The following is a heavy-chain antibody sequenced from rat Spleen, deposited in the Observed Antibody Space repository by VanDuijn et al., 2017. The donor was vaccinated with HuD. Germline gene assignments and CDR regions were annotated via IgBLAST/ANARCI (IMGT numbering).Heavy chain of an antibody. J-gene: IGHJ2*01. CDR2: ITNASGRT. CDR1: GFTFNNYW. CDR3: TTANNGGFSELYYFDY. D-gene: IGHD1-11*01. Sequence: EVQLVESGGGLVQPGGSLRLSCVASGFTFNNYWMTWIRQAPGKGLEWVASITNASGRTYYPDSVKGRFTISRNNAKSTLYLQMDSLRSEDTATYYCTTANNGGFSELYYFDYWGQGVMVTVSS. V-gene: IGHV5-31*01.